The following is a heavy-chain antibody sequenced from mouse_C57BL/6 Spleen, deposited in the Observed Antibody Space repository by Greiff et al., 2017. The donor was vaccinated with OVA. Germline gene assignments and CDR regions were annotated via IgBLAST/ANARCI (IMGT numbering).Heavy chain of an antibody. Sequence: VQLKQSGAELVRPGASVKLSCTASGFNIKDYYMHWVKQRPEQGLEWIGRIDPEDGDTEYAPKFQGKATMTADTSSNTAYLQLSSLTSEDTAVYYCTTNYERGPYAMDYWGQGTSVTVSS. CDR2: IDPEDGDT. CDR1: GFNIKDYY. D-gene: IGHD1-1*01. J-gene: IGHJ4*01. CDR3: TTNYERGPYAMDY. V-gene: IGHV14-1*01.